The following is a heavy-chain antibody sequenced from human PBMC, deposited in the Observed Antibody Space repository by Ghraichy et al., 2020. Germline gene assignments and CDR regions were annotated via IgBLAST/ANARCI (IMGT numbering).Heavy chain of an antibody. CDR2: LGPSGGP. CDR3: ARETAVPGAWYFDL. D-gene: IGHD6-19*01. V-gene: IGHV3-13*05. J-gene: IGHJ2*01. Sequence: GGSLRLSCAASGFTFNDYDFHWVRQVTGKGLEWVSGLGPSGGPAYAASVKGRFTISRENGKNSVYLQMNSLGAGDTAVYYCARETAVPGAWYFDLWGRGTLVTVSS. CDR1: GFTFNDYD.